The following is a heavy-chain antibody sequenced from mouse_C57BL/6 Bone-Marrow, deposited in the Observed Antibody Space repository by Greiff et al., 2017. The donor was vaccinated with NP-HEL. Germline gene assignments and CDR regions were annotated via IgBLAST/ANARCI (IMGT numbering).Heavy chain of an antibody. Sequence: VQLQQPGAELVMPGASVKLSCKASGYTFTSYWMHWVKQRPGQGLEWIGEIDPSDSYTNYNQKFKGKSTLTVDKSSSTAYMQLSSLTSDDSAVYYCAREDYDGSSSRVDVWGTGTTVTVSA. D-gene: IGHD1-1*01. J-gene: IGHJ1*03. CDR2: IDPSDSYT. CDR1: GYTFTSYW. CDR3: AREDYDGSSSRVDV. V-gene: IGHV1-69*01.